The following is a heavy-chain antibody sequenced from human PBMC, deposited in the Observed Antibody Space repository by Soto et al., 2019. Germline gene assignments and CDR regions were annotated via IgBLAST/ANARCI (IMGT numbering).Heavy chain of an antibody. CDR2: IYWDDDK. CDR1: GFSXTXSGVG. D-gene: IGHD3-10*01. CDR3: AHRDGFGEFXS. V-gene: IGHV2-5*02. Sequence: QITLKXSGPTXXXPTQXLTLTXXXXGFSXTXSGVGVGWIRQPPGKALEWLALIYWDDDKRYSPSLKSRLTITKDTSRNQVVLTMTNMDPVDTATYFCAHRDGFGEFXSXXXGTLVTVSS. J-gene: IGHJ5*01.